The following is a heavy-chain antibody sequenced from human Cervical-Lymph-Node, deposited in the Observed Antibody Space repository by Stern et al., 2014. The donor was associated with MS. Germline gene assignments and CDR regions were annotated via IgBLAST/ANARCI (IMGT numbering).Heavy chain of an antibody. CDR3: AREHYYGAGSQHGMDV. Sequence: VQLVESGPGLVKPSQTLSLTCTVSSGSISSGGYDWAWIRQYPRRGLEGIGYIFSSGSTFYNPSLKSRVTISLDTSKNQFFLRLTSVTAADTAVYYCAREHYYGAGSQHGMDVWGQGTTVTVSS. CDR1: SGSISSGGYD. CDR2: IFSSGST. V-gene: IGHV4-31*03. J-gene: IGHJ6*02. D-gene: IGHD3-10*01.